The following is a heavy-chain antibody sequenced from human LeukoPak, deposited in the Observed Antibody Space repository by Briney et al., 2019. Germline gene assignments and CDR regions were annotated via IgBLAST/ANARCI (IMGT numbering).Heavy chain of an antibody. J-gene: IGHJ4*02. CDR2: ISYDGSNK. V-gene: IGHV3-30*14. D-gene: IGHD1-26*01. CDR1: GFTFSNYA. Sequence: GGSLRLSCAASGFTFSNYAMHWVRQAPAKGLEWVAVISYDGSNKYYADAAKGRFTISRDNSNNMLYLQMNSLRAEDTAVYYCARGSIVGAAAREDYWGQGTLVTVSS. CDR3: ARGSIVGAAAREDY.